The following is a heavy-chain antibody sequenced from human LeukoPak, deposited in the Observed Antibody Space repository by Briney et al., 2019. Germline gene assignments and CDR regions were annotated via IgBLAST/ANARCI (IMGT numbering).Heavy chain of an antibody. J-gene: IGHJ4*02. V-gene: IGHV3-30*04. CDR2: ISYDGSNK. D-gene: IGHD3-10*02. CDR1: GFTFSSYA. CDR3: ARVLFGELFSYFDY. Sequence: GGSLRLSCAASGFTFSSYAMHWVRQAPGKGLEWVAVISYDGSNKYYADSVKGRFTISRDNSKNTLYLQMNSLRAEDTAVYYCARVLFGELFSYFDYWGQGTLVTVSS.